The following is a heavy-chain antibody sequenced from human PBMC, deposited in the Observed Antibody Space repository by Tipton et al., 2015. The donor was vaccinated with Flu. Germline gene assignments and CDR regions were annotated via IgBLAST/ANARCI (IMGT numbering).Heavy chain of an antibody. J-gene: IGHJ4*02. V-gene: IGHV3-48*01. Sequence: SLRLSCAASGFTFSSNSMNWVRQAPGKGLEWVSYISSSSSTIYYADSVKGRFTISRDNAKNSLFLQMNTLRAEDTALYYCAKEFVTGYWGQGTLVTVSS. CDR1: GFTFSSNS. D-gene: IGHD1-14*01. CDR2: ISSSSSTI. CDR3: AKEFVTGY.